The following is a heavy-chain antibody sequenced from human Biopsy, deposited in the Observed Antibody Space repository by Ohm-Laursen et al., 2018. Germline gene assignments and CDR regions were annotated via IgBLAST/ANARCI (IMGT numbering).Heavy chain of an antibody. Sequence: SVKVSCKTSGYNFISYSINWVRQAPGQGLEWMGWIRPLNGDTKYGQKFQDRVTMTTDTSTSTVYMELTSLRSDDTAVYYCARGEVTFGELIVPLDSWGQGTLVTVSS. CDR1: GYNFISYS. V-gene: IGHV1-18*01. D-gene: IGHD3-16*02. J-gene: IGHJ4*02. CDR3: ARGEVTFGELIVPLDS. CDR2: IRPLNGDT.